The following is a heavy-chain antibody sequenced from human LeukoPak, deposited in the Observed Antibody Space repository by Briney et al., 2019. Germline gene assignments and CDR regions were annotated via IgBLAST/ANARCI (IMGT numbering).Heavy chain of an antibody. CDR2: INPSGGVA. CDR3: ARIRLDYSETRIDSFDI. CDR1: GYTFTSYY. V-gene: IGHV1-46*01. J-gene: IGHJ3*02. Sequence: ASVKVSCKASGYTFTSYYIHWVRQAPGQGLEWMGIINPSGGVASYAQKFQGIVTMTSDTSTSTVYMELSSLRSEDTAVYYCARIRLDYSETRIDSFDIWGQGTMVTVSS. D-gene: IGHD3-22*01.